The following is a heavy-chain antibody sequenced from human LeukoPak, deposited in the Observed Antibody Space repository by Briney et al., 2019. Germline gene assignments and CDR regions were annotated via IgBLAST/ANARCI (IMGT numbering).Heavy chain of an antibody. CDR2: ISGSGTGT. Sequence: PGGSLRLSCAASGFTFSSSAMSWVRQAPGKGLYWVLAISGSGTGTYYADSVKGRFTISRDNSKNTLYLQMNSLRAEDTAVYYCAREPLLDGASPQEDAFDIWGQGTMVTVSS. D-gene: IGHD1-26*01. J-gene: IGHJ3*02. CDR1: GFTFSSSA. V-gene: IGHV3-23*01. CDR3: AREPLLDGASPQEDAFDI.